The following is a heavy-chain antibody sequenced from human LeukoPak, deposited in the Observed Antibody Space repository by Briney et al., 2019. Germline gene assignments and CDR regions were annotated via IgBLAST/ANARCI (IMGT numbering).Heavy chain of an antibody. Sequence: SVKVSCKASGYTFTGYYMHWVRQAPGQGLEWMGGIIPIFGTANYAQKFQGRVTITADGSTSTAYMELSSLRSEDTAVYYCARSHDSSENAFDIWGQGTMVTVSS. J-gene: IGHJ3*02. D-gene: IGHD3-22*01. CDR3: ARSHDSSENAFDI. CDR1: GYTFTGYY. CDR2: IIPIFGTA. V-gene: IGHV1-69*13.